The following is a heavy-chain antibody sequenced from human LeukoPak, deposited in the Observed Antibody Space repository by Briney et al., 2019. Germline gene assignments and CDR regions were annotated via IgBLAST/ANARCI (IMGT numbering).Heavy chain of an antibody. CDR3: ARVLLGSWDWFDP. CDR1: GFTFSSYS. V-gene: IGHV3-74*01. D-gene: IGHD3-10*01. CDR2: INPDGSRT. J-gene: IGHJ5*02. Sequence: GGSLRLSCAASGFTFSSYSMNWVRQAPGKGLEWVSRINPDGSRTNYADSVEGRFTISRDNAKNTLYLQMNSLRAEDTAVYYCARVLLGSWDWFDPWGQGTLVTVSS.